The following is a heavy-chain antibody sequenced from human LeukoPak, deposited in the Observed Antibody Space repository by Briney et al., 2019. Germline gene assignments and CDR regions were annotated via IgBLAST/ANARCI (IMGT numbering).Heavy chain of an antibody. CDR1: GGSCSGHY. J-gene: IGHJ4*02. CDR2: STHTGST. CDR3: ARGRTGAAALDF. V-gene: IGHV4-34*01. Sequence: SETLSLTCAVYGGSCSGHYWTWIRQAPGKGLEWIGESTHTGSTNYNPSLKSRVTISVDTSKNQFSLKLTSVSAADTAVYHCARGRTGAAALDFWGPGTLVTVSS. D-gene: IGHD2-2*01.